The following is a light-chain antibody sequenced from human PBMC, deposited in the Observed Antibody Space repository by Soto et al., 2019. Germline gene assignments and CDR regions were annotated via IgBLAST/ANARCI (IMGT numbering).Light chain of an antibody. CDR1: QSVSNNY. Sequence: EIVLTQSPGTLSLSPRDRATLSCRASQSVSNNYVAWYQHRPGQAPRLLIYAASSRAPGIPDRFSGSGSGTDFTLTISRLEPEDFAVYYCQQYAASLRTFDQGTQVEV. J-gene: IGKJ1*01. CDR2: AAS. CDR3: QQYAASLRT. V-gene: IGKV3-20*01.